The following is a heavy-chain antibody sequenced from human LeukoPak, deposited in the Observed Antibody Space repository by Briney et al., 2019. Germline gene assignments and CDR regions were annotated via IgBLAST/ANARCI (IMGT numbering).Heavy chain of an antibody. V-gene: IGHV3-48*03. CDR1: GFTFSSYE. CDR2: ISSSGSTI. D-gene: IGHD3-10*01. J-gene: IGHJ6*03. Sequence: GGSPRLSCAASGFTFSSYEMNWVRQAPGKGLEWVSYISSSGSTIYYADSVKGRFTISRDNAKNSLYLQMNSLRAEDTAVYYCARENLQYYYGPDSMDVWGKGTTVTVSS. CDR3: ARENLQYYYGPDSMDV.